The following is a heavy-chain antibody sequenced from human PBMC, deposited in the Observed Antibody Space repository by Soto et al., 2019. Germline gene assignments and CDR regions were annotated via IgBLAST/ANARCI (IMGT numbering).Heavy chain of an antibody. D-gene: IGHD3-3*01. V-gene: IGHV4-4*02. CDR3: VVTRRFLEWLVLFDY. CDR2: IYHSGST. CDR1: SGSSSSRNW. J-gene: IGHJ4*02. Sequence: SETLSLTCAVSSGSSSSRNWWSWVRQPPGKGLEWIWEIYHSGSTNYNPSLKSRVTISEDKSKNQFSLQLSSVTAADTAVYYCVVTRRFLEWLVLFDYWGQGILVTVS.